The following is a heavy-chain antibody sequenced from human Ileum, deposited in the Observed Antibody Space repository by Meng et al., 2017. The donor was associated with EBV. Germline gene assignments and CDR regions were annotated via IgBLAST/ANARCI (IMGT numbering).Heavy chain of an antibody. CDR3: ARGKSGSYSLDY. CDR1: GNSFTGYC. V-gene: IGHV1-2*06. D-gene: IGHD3-10*01. CDR2: INPNTGGT. J-gene: IGHJ4*02. Sequence: LVDVGAEVENAAASVSVSVNIYGNSFTGYCTHWVRQATGQGLEWMGRINPNTGGTNYAQNFQGRVTMTRDTSITKAYMELSRLRSADTAMYYCARGKSGSYSLDYWGQGTLVTVSS.